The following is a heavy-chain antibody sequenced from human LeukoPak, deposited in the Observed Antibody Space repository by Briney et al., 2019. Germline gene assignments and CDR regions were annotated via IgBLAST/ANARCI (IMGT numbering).Heavy chain of an antibody. CDR3: AKVRYFDWYYFDY. CDR1: GFTFRSYV. D-gene: IGHD3-9*01. CDR2: ISYEDGSNK. J-gene: IGHJ4*02. Sequence: SGRSLRLSCAASGFTFRSYVMHWVRQAPGKGLEWVAAISYEDGSNKYYADSVKGRFTISRDNSKNTLYLQMNSLRAEDTAVYYCAKVRYFDWYYFDYWGQGALVTVSS. V-gene: IGHV3-30-3*01.